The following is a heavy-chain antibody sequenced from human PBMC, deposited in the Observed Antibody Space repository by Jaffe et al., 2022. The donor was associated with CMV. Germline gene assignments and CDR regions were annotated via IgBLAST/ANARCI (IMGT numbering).Heavy chain of an antibody. CDR2: IKQDGSEK. V-gene: IGHV3-7*03. D-gene: IGHD3-10*01. CDR3: ARDIPVRGLGGGHFDY. Sequence: EVQLVESGGGLVQPGGSLRLSCAASGFTFSSYWMSWVRQAPGKGLEWVANIKQDGSEKYYVDSVKGRFTISRDNAKNSLYLQMNSLRAEDTAVYYCARDIPVRGLGGGHFDYWGQGTLVTVSS. J-gene: IGHJ4*02. CDR1: GFTFSSYW.